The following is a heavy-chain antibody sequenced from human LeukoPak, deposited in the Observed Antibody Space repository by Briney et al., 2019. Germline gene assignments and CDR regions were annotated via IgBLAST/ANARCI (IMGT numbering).Heavy chain of an antibody. V-gene: IGHV4-59*01. J-gene: IGHJ4*02. CDR3: ARSPTYWSESNGYPRGYDY. CDR1: GVSISSYY. D-gene: IGHD3-22*01. CDR2: IYYSGDT. Sequence: KPSETLSLTCSVSGVSISSYYWTWIRQPPGKGLEWMGYIYYSGDTNYNPSLKSRVTISLDTSKNQFSLKLSSVTAADTAVYYCARSPTYWSESNGYPRGYDYWGQGTLVTVSS.